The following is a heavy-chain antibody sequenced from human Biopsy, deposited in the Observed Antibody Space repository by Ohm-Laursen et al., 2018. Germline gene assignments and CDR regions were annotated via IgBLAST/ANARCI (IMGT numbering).Heavy chain of an antibody. CDR2: ISGNSDII. D-gene: IGHD4-17*01. Sequence: SLRLSCAASGFTFSSYAMTWFRQAPGKGLEWVSTISGNSDIIYDTDSVKGRFTISRDNSKNTLYLQMNSLRADETAVYYCALAAAQTVTHFDYWGQGTLVTVSS. V-gene: IGHV3-23*01. J-gene: IGHJ4*02. CDR3: ALAAAQTVTHFDY. CDR1: GFTFSSYA.